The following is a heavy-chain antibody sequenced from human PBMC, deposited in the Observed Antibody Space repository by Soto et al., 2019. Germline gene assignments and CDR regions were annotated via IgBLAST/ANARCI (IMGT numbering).Heavy chain of an antibody. CDR1: GFTFSDYW. V-gene: IGHV3-74*01. CDR3: AKYYDSSGSHAFDI. Sequence: GGSLRLSCAASGFTFSDYWMHWVRQAPGEGLVWVSRIYNDGSRINYADSVKGRFTASRDNAKNTLYLQMNSLRAEDTAVYYCAKYYDSSGSHAFDIWGQGAMVTVSS. D-gene: IGHD3-22*01. CDR2: IYNDGSRI. J-gene: IGHJ3*02.